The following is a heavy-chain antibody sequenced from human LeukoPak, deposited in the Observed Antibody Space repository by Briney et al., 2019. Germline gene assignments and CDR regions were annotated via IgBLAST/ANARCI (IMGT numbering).Heavy chain of an antibody. J-gene: IGHJ3*02. CDR3: AKHLTTSIRAFDI. Sequence: GGSLRLSCAASGFTFSSYWMHWVRQAPGKGLVWVSRINSDGSSTSYADSVKGRFTISRDNAKNTLYLQMNSLRAEDTAVYYCAKHLTTSIRAFDIWGQGTMVTVSS. CDR1: GFTFSSYW. V-gene: IGHV3-74*01. CDR2: INSDGSST. D-gene: IGHD2/OR15-2a*01.